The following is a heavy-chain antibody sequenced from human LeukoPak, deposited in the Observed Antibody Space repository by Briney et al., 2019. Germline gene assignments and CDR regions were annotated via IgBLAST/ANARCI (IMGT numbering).Heavy chain of an antibody. CDR1: GYNFTNYW. CDR2: IYPGDSDT. Sequence: GESLKISCKGSGYNFTNYWIGWVRQMPGKGLEWMGIIYPGDSDTRYSPSFQGQVTISADKSISTAYLQWSSLKASDTAMYYCARLGGYCSSTSCPPWYWGQGTLVTVSS. J-gene: IGHJ4*02. V-gene: IGHV5-51*01. CDR3: ARLGGYCSSTSCPPWY. D-gene: IGHD2-2*03.